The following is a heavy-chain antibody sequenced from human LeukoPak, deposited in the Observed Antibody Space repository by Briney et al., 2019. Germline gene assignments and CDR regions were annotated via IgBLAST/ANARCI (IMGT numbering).Heavy chain of an antibody. CDR1: GFTFSSYA. V-gene: IGHV3-30-3*01. J-gene: IGHJ4*02. CDR3: ARERTPRYYYDSSPYPVAY. Sequence: GGSLRLSCAASGFTFSSYAMHWVRQAPGKGLEWVAVISCDGSNKYYADSVKGRFTISRDNSKNTLYLQMNSLRAEDTAVYYCARERTPRYYYDSSPYPVAYWGQGTLVTVSS. D-gene: IGHD3-22*01. CDR2: ISCDGSNK.